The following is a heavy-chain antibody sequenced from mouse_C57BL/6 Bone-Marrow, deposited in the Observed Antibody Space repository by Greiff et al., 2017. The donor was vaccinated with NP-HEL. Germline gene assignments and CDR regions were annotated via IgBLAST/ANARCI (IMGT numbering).Heavy chain of an antibody. CDR3: ARDSPCPPYYAMDY. Sequence: EVQLVESGGGLVKPGGSLKLSCAASGFTFSSYAMSWVRQTPEKRLEWVATISDGGSYTYYPDNVKGRFTISRDNAKNNLYLQMSHLKSEDTAMYYCARDSPCPPYYAMDYWGQGTSVTVSS. J-gene: IGHJ4*01. CDR2: ISDGGSYT. V-gene: IGHV5-4*01. CDR1: GFTFSSYA.